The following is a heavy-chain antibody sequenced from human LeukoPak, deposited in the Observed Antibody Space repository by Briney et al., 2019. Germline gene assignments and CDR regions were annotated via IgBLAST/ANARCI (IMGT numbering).Heavy chain of an antibody. CDR3: AKKGGSWNYFDS. J-gene: IGHJ4*02. CDR2: LAYDASLV. Sequence: GRSLRLSCAASGFTFSIYGMHWVRQAPGKGLEWVAYLAYDASLVDYTNSVKGRFTISRDNSKNTLFLQMNSLRPEDTAVYYCAKKGGSWNYFDSWGQGTLVTVSS. D-gene: IGHD6-13*01. CDR1: GFTFSIYG. V-gene: IGHV3-30*18.